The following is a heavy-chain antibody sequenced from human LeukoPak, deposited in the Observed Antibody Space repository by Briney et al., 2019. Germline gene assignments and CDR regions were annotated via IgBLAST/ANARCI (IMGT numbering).Heavy chain of an antibody. Sequence: ASVNVSCKAAGDPIGSYYYHWLRQAPGQGLEWMGWINPNRGGTKYAQKFQGRVTMTRDTSISTAYMELSRLRSDDTAIYYCAGRSIVAEMDVWGQGTTVTVSS. CDR2: INPNRGGT. CDR3: AGRSIVAEMDV. J-gene: IGHJ6*02. CDR1: GDPIGSYY. D-gene: IGHD5-12*01. V-gene: IGHV1-2*02.